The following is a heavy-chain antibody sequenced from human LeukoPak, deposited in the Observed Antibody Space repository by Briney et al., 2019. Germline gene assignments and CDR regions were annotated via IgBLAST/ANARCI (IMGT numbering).Heavy chain of an antibody. Sequence: SETLSLTCTVSGGSISSYYWSWIRQPPGKGLEWIGYIYYSGSTNYNPSLKSQVTISVDTSKNQFSLKLSSVTAADTAVYYCARFRIAAAGSFDYWGQGTLVTVSS. CDR3: ARFRIAAAGSFDY. D-gene: IGHD6-13*01. CDR2: IYYSGST. J-gene: IGHJ4*02. CDR1: GGSISSYY. V-gene: IGHV4-59*08.